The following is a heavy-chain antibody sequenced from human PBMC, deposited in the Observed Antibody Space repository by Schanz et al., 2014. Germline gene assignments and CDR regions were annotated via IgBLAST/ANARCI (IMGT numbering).Heavy chain of an antibody. V-gene: IGHV4-59*08. D-gene: IGHD4-17*01. CDR1: SDSISHYY. Sequence: QVQLQESGPGLVKPSETLSLTCTVPSDSISHYYLSWIRQPPGKELEWVAFIYDRGSTSYNPSLNRRLPISLDTAKTHFPLQLSSVTAADTAVYYCARHRVYGAFDLWGQGTLVTVSS. J-gene: IGHJ4*02. CDR2: IYDRGST. CDR3: ARHRVYGAFDL.